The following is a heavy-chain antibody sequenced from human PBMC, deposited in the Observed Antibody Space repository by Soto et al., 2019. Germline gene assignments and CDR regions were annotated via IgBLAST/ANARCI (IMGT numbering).Heavy chain of an antibody. D-gene: IGHD2-15*01. V-gene: IGHV3-21*01. CDR1: GFTFSSYS. CDR2: ISSSSSYI. J-gene: IGHJ3*02. Sequence: GSLRLSCAASGFTFSSYSMNWVRQAPGKGLEWVSSISSSSSYIYYADSVKGRFTISRDNAKNSLYLQMNSLRAEDTAVYYCAREAIVVVVAASGAFDIWGQGTMVTVSS. CDR3: AREAIVVVVAASGAFDI.